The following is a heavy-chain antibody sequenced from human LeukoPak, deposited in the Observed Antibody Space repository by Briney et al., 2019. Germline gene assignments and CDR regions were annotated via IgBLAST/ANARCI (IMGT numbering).Heavy chain of an antibody. CDR1: SGSISSSGYY. Sequence: SQTLSLTCTVSSGSISSSGYYCRWIRQHPGKGLEWIGCIYYSGSTYYNPSLKSRVTISVDTSKNQFSLSLSSVTAADTAVYYCARFPNEYDSSGYYYVHWGQGTLVTVSS. V-gene: IGHV4-31*03. CDR3: ARFPNEYDSSGYYYVH. D-gene: IGHD3-22*01. J-gene: IGHJ4*02. CDR2: IYYSGST.